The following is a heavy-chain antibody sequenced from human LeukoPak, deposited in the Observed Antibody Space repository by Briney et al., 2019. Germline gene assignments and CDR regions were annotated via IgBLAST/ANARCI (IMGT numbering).Heavy chain of an antibody. CDR1: GFTFSSYG. J-gene: IGHJ4*02. D-gene: IGHD4-23*01. CDR3: ARDPTTVVTPFMDY. Sequence: PGGSLRLSCAASGFTFSSYGMHWVRQAPGKGLEWVAVIRYDGSNKYYADSVKGRFTISRDNSKNTLYLQMNSLRAEDTAVYYCARDPTTVVTPFMDYWGQGTLVTVSS. CDR2: IRYDGSNK. V-gene: IGHV3-33*01.